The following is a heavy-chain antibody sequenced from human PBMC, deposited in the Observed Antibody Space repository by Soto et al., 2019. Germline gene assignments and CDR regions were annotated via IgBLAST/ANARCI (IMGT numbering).Heavy chain of an antibody. CDR3: TRLVRLDY. Sequence: VGSLRLSCAASGFTFSSYEMNWVRQAPGKGLEWVSYISSSGSTIYYADSVKGRSTISRDNAKNSLYLQMNSLRAEDTAVYYCTRLVRLDYWGQGTLVTVSS. V-gene: IGHV3-48*03. D-gene: IGHD1-26*01. CDR1: GFTFSSYE. CDR2: ISSSGSTI. J-gene: IGHJ4*02.